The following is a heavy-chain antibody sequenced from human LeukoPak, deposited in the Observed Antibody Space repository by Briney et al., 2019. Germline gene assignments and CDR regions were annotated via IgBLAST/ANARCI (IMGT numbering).Heavy chain of an antibody. CDR3: ARAVKGSGSWYDYYMDV. CDR1: GFTFTTYW. Sequence: GGSLRLSCAASGFTFTTYWMSWIRQLPGKGLEWVANTNQDGTEKYYVDSVKGRFTISRDNAKNSLDLQMNSLRAEDTAVYYCARAVKGSGSWYDYYMDVWGKGTTVTISS. CDR2: TNQDGTEK. J-gene: IGHJ6*03. V-gene: IGHV3-7*01. D-gene: IGHD6-13*01.